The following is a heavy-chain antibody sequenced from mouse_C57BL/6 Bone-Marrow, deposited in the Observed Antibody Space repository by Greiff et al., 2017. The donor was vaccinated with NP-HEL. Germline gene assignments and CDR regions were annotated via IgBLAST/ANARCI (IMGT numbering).Heavy chain of an antibody. D-gene: IGHD1-1*01. CDR3: ARTYYGTWFAY. J-gene: IGHJ3*01. CDR1: GYTFTSYW. Sequence: QVQLQQPGAELVKPGASVKLSCKASGYTFTSYWMHWVKQRPGQGLEWIGMIHPNSGSTNYNETFKSKATLTVDKSSSPAYMQLSSLTSADSAVYYCARTYYGTWFAYWGQGTLVTVSA. CDR2: IHPNSGST. V-gene: IGHV1-64*01.